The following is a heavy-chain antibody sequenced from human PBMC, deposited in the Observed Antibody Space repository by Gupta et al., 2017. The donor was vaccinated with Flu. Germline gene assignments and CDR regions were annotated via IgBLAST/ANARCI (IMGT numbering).Heavy chain of an antibody. V-gene: IGHV3-73*02. J-gene: IGHJ4*02. CDR2: IKSTGNTDAP. D-gene: IGHD2-21*01. Sequence: AHLVESGGGLVQPGGSLNLPCAAAGFAFVISTVHWVRQARGKGLGWVGRIKSTGNTDAPAYAPAVKGRFVISREDSTEMVFLQMNTMKTEDSGIYYCTRPYPGGSWGQGTLVTVSS. CDR1: GFAFVIST. CDR3: TRPYPGGS.